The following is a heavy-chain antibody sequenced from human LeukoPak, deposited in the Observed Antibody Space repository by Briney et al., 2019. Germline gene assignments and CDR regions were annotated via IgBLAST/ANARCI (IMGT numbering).Heavy chain of an antibody. CDR1: GFTLSFYA. J-gene: IGHJ5*01. CDR3: AKVKINWFDS. Sequence: PGGSLRLSCAASGFTLSFYAMSGVRQAPGKGLEWVSSISGSGSGTYYADSVKGRFTISRDNSKNTVHLQMNSLRAEDTAVYYCAKVKINWFDSWGQGTLVTVSS. CDR2: ISGSGSGT. V-gene: IGHV3-23*01.